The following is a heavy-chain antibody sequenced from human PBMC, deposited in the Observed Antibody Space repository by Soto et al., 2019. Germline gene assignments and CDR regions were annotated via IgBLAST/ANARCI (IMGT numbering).Heavy chain of an antibody. J-gene: IGHJ4*02. D-gene: IGHD1-7*01. V-gene: IGHV3-64*01. CDR2: ISSNGGTT. CDR1: GFTFSSND. Sequence: EVQLAESGGGMFQPGGSLRLSGVASGFTFSSNDMHWVRRAPGKGLEYVSSISSNGGTTYYGNSVKGRFTISRDNSKNTLYLQMGSLRAEDMAVYYCVRRVSGNYDYWGQGTLVTVSS. CDR3: VRRVSGNYDY.